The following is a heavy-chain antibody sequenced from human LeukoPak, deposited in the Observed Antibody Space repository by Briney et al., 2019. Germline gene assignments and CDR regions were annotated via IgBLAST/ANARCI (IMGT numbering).Heavy chain of an antibody. CDR3: AGHHPRNTVDF. V-gene: IGHV4-59*08. Sequence: KTSETLSLTCTVSGGSISSYYWSWIRQPPGKGLEWIAYISDIGSINYNLSLKSRVTISLDTSKNQFSLKLSSVTAADTAVYYCAGHHPRNTVDFWGQGTLVTVSS. D-gene: IGHD2/OR15-2a*01. CDR2: ISDIGSI. J-gene: IGHJ4*02. CDR1: GGSISSYY.